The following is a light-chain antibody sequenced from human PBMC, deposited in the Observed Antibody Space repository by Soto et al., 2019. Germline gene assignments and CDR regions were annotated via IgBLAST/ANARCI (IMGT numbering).Light chain of an antibody. CDR2: GNN. V-gene: IGLV1-40*01. CDR1: SANIGTGYD. J-gene: IGLJ1*01. Sequence: QSELTQPPSVSGAPGQRVTISCTGGSANIGTGYDVHWYQQVPGTAPKLLIYGNNNRPSGIPDRFSGSKPDTSASLAIAGLQAEDEADYYCQSYDSGLSTYVFGTGTKLTVL. CDR3: QSYDSGLSTYV.